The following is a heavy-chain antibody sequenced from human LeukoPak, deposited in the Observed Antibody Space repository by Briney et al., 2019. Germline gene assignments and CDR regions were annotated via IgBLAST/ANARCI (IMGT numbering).Heavy chain of an antibody. CDR2: MNSFSSVM. D-gene: IGHD6-19*01. J-gene: IGHJ4*02. CDR1: GYIFRVYS. CDR3: ARDTTTVAAVRTFDY. Sequence: GGSLRLSCAAWGYIFRVYSMNWVREARGKGVEGVSYMNSFSSVMYYADSVRGRFTISRDDAKNSLYLQMNSLRDEDAAIYYCARDTTTVAAVRTFDYWGQGTLVAVSS. V-gene: IGHV3-48*02.